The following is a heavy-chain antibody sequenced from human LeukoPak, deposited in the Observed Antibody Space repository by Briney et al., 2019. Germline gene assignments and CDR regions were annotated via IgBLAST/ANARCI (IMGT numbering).Heavy chain of an antibody. J-gene: IGHJ4*02. CDR1: GFTFSSYA. CDR2: ISYDGSNK. CDR3: AREGDYYDSSGYYWTPTFDY. V-gene: IGHV3-30-3*01. Sequence: YPGGSLRLSCAASGFTFSSYAMHWVRQALGKGLEWVAVISYDGSNKYYADSVKGRFTISRDNSKNTLYLQMNSLRAEDTAVYYCAREGDYYDSSGYYWTPTFDYWGQGTLVTVSS. D-gene: IGHD3-22*01.